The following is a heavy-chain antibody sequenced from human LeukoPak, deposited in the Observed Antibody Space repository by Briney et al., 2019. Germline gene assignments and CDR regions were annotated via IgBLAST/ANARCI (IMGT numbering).Heavy chain of an antibody. V-gene: IGHV3-66*01. J-gene: IGHJ4*02. Sequence: GGSLRLSCAASGFTVNSIFMSWVRLAPGKGLEWISVLYSGGRTDYADSVKGRFAISRDNSKNMLYLQMNNLRPEDTAVYYCARENGRGVISPYFDSWGQGTLVTVSS. CDR1: GFTVNSIF. CDR3: ARENGRGVISPYFDS. D-gene: IGHD3-10*01. CDR2: LYSGGRT.